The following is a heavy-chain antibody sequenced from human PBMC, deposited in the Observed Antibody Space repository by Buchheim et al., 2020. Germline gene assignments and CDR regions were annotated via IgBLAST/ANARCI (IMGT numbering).Heavy chain of an antibody. Sequence: EVQLLESGGGLVQPGGSLRLSCAASGFTFSSYAMSWVRQAPGKGLEWVSAISGSGGSTYYADSVKGRVTISRDKSKNTLYLQMNSLRAEDTAVYYCAKDDATIFGVVIMGMGGMDVWGQGTT. CDR1: GFTFSSYA. CDR3: AKDDATIFGVVIMGMGGMDV. CDR2: ISGSGGST. J-gene: IGHJ6*02. V-gene: IGHV3-23*01. D-gene: IGHD3-3*01.